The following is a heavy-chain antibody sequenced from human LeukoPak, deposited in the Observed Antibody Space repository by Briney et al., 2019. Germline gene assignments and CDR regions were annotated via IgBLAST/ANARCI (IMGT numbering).Heavy chain of an antibody. CDR3: AKDPQIVVVVAANGGY. D-gene: IGHD2-15*01. CDR2: IRYDGSNK. V-gene: IGHV3-30*02. CDR1: GFTFSSYG. Sequence: GGSLRLSCAASGFTFSSYGMHWVRQAPGKGLEWVAFIRYDGSNKYYADSVKGRLTISRDNSKNTLYLQMNSLRAEDTAVYYCAKDPQIVVVVAANGGYWGQGTLVTVSS. J-gene: IGHJ4*02.